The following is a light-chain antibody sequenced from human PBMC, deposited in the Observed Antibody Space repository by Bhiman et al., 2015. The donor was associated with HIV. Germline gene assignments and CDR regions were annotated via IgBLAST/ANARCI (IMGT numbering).Light chain of an antibody. J-gene: IGLJ1*01. V-gene: IGLV1-40*01. CDR2: GDS. CDR3: QSYDSSLSVPYV. Sequence: QSVLTQPPSVSGAPGQRVTISCTGSSSNIGAGYDVHWYQQLPGTAPKLLIYGDSNRPSGVPDRFSASKSGTSVSLAITGLQAEDEADYYCQSYDSSLSVPYVFGNGTKVTVL. CDR1: SSNIGAGYD.